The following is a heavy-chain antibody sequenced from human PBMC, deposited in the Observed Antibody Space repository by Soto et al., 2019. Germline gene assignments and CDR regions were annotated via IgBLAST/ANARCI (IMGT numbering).Heavy chain of an antibody. D-gene: IGHD3-3*01. CDR1: GGSMSSYY. CDR2: VYSSGGT. CDR3: PRGQRFSDWFDP. Sequence: QVHLQQSGPGLVNPSETLSLTCTVSGGSMSSYYWTWIRQPAGKGLEWIGRVYSSGGTHYNPSLKSRVTISLDTSKNQFSLRLLSVTDADTAVYYCPRGQRFSDWFDPWGQGTLVTVSS. V-gene: IGHV4-4*07. J-gene: IGHJ5*02.